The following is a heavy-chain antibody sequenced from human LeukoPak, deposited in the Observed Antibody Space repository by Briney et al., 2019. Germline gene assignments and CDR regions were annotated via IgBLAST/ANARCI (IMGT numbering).Heavy chain of an antibody. Sequence: GGSLRLSCAASGFTFSSYDMHWVRQATGKGLEWVSAIGTAGDTYYPGSVKGRFTISRENAKNSLYLQMNSLGAGDTAVYYCARVRPHYYDSSGYYYDYWGQGTLVTVSS. J-gene: IGHJ4*02. D-gene: IGHD3-22*01. CDR1: GFTFSSYD. V-gene: IGHV3-13*01. CDR3: ARVRPHYYDSSGYYYDY. CDR2: IGTAGDT.